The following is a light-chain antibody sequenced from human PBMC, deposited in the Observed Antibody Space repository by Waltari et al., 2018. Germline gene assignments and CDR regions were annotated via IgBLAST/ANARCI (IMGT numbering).Light chain of an antibody. CDR2: DAS. V-gene: IGKV1-33*01. CDR1: KDSTSY. Sequence: DIQITQSPSSLSASAGERVTLNCQASKDSTSYLNWYRQKPGKAPQLLIYDASNLETGVPSRFSGSGSGTDFTFTISSLQPEDVATYYCQQYDNLPGTFGGGTKVEIK. CDR3: QQYDNLPGT. J-gene: IGKJ4*01.